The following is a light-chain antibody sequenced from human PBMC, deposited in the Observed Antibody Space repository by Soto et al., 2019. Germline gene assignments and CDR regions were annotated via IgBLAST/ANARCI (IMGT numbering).Light chain of an antibody. CDR2: SND. V-gene: IGLV1-44*01. J-gene: IGLJ1*01. CDR3: ASWDDSLSSHV. CDR1: TSNIGSNT. Sequence: VLTQPPSASGTPGQRVTISCSGSTSNIGSNTVTWYQQFPGAAPRLLIHSNDQRPSGVPDRFSGSKSGTSASLALSGLQSEDEADYYCASWDDSLSSHVFGGGTKVTVL.